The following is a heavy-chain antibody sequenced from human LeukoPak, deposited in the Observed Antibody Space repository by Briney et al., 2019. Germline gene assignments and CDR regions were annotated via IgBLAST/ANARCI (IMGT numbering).Heavy chain of an antibody. CDR1: GYTFTSYG. CDR3: ARAHYYDSSGYYGYYYYMDV. D-gene: IGHD3-22*01. CDR2: ISAYNGNT. J-gene: IGHJ6*03. Sequence: ASVKVSCKASGYTFTSYGISGVRQAPGQGREWMGWISAYNGNTNYAQKFQGRVTITTDESTSTAYMELSSLRSEDTAVYYCARAHYYDSSGYYGYYYYMDVWGKGTTVTVSS. V-gene: IGHV1-18*01.